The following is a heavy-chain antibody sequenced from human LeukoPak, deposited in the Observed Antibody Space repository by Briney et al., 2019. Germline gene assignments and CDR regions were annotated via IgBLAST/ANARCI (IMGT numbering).Heavy chain of an antibody. CDR1: GGSISSRSYY. J-gene: IGHJ4*02. D-gene: IGHD3-22*01. CDR3: AKQHHYYSNGFYYDSIDY. V-gene: IGHV4-39*01. Sequence: SETLSLTCTVSGGSISSRSYYWGWIRQPPGKGLEWIGRIYYRGSPYYNPSLKTRVAISVDTSENQFSLKLSSVTAADTAVYYWAKQHHYYSNGFYYDSIDYWGQGSLVTVSS. CDR2: IYYRGSP.